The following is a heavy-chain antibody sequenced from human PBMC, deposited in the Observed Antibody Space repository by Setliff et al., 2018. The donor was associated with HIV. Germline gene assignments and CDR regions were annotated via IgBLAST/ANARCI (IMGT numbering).Heavy chain of an antibody. D-gene: IGHD1-26*01. Sequence: PSETLSLTCTVSGGSISSHYWSWIRQSPGKGLEWIGFGHHSGHTRQNPSLASRVTISVDMSKNQFSLKLNSLSAADTAVYYCARWESAQKAFNPWGHGTMVTVSS. CDR1: GGSISSHY. J-gene: IGHJ3*01. V-gene: IGHV4-4*09. CDR2: GHHSGHT. CDR3: ARWESAQKAFNP.